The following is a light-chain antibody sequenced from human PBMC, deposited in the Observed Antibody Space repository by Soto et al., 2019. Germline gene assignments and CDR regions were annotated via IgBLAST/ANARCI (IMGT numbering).Light chain of an antibody. CDR2: GAS. CDR3: HQYSSPPAT. J-gene: IGKJ4*01. CDR1: QSVSDY. V-gene: IGKV3-20*01. Sequence: EIVLTQSPGTLSSSPGERATLSCRASQSVSDYLAWYRQKPGKAPRLLIYGASSRATGIPDRFSGSGSGTDFTLTISRLEPEDFAVYYCHQYSSPPATFGGGTKVEIK.